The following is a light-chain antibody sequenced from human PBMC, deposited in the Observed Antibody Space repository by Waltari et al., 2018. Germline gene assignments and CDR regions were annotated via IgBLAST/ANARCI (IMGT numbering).Light chain of an antibody. V-gene: IGKV3-20*01. CDR3: QQYVRSPLT. Sequence: EIVLTQSPGTLSLSPGESATLSCRASQTITNNFFAWFQQKPGQAPRLLIHGVSSRATGIPDRFSGSGSGTDFTLTISGLEPEDFAVYYCQQYVRSPLTFGGGTRVEIK. CDR1: QTITNNF. CDR2: GVS. J-gene: IGKJ4*01.